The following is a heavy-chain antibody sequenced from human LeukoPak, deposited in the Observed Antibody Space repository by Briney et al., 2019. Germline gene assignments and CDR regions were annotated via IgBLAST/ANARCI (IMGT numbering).Heavy chain of an antibody. CDR2: INHSGST. V-gene: IGHV4-34*01. J-gene: IGHJ4*02. CDR3: ARGRGYGGNFRKFDY. Sequence: SETLSLTCAVHGGSFSGYYWSWIRQPPGKGLEWIGEINHSGSTNYNTSLKSRVTISVDTSKNQFSLKLSSVTAADTAVYYCARGRGYGGNFRKFDYWGQGTLVTVSS. CDR1: GGSFSGYY. D-gene: IGHD4-23*01.